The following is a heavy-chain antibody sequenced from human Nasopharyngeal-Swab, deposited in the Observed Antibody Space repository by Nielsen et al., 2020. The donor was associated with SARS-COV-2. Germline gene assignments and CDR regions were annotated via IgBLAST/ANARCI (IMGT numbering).Heavy chain of an antibody. V-gene: IGHV1-18*01. J-gene: IGHJ4*02. CDR3: ARHGVAEDY. CDR2: IGAYNGNT. CDR1: GYIFTSYD. Sequence: ASVKVSCKASGYIFTSYDISWVRQARAQGIEWMGWIGAYNGNTNYAQKFQDRVTMTTDTSTSTVYMELRSLRSDDTAVYYCARHGVAEDYWGQGTLVTVSS. D-gene: IGHD3-3*01.